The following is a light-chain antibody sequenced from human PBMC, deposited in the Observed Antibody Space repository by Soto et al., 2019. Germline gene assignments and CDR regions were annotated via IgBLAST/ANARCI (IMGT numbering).Light chain of an antibody. V-gene: IGLV4-69*01. J-gene: IGLJ1*01. CDR2: VNSDGSH. CDR1: SGHSNYA. CDR3: QTWGTGISV. Sequence: QSVLTQSPSASASLGASVKLTCTLSSGHSNYAIAWHQQQPEKGPRYLMKVNSDGSHRKGDGIPDRFSGSSSGAQRYLTISSLQSEDEADYDCQTWGTGISVFGTG.